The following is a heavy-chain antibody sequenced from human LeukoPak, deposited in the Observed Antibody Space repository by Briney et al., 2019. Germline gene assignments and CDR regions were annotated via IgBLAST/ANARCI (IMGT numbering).Heavy chain of an antibody. CDR1: GESFTTFY. CDR2: INHTGST. J-gene: IGHJ4*02. CDR3: ARVVGALFDY. Sequence: SETLSLTCAVYGESFTTFYWGWIRQTPGKGLEWIGEINHTGSTNYNPSLKSRVTISIDTSKNQFSLKLNSVTAADTAVYYCARVVGALFDYWGQGTLVTVSS. V-gene: IGHV4-34*01. D-gene: IGHD1-26*01.